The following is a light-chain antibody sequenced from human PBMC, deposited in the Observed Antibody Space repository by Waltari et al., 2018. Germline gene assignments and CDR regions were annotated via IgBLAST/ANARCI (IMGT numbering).Light chain of an antibody. J-gene: IGKJ1*01. CDR1: QSVSSSY. Sequence: ELVLTQSPGTLSLSPGDRATLSCRASQSVSSSYLAWYRQKPGQAPRLLIHGASSRAAGIPDRFSGSGSGTDFTLTISRLEPEDSAVYYCQQYDSSPWTFGQGTKVEIK. V-gene: IGKV3-20*01. CDR3: QQYDSSPWT. CDR2: GAS.